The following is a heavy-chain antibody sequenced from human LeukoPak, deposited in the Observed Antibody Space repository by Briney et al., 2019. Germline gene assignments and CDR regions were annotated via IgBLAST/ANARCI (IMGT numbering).Heavy chain of an antibody. CDR3: ARDMAYFDY. CDR1: GFTFSSYG. Sequence: GGSLRLSCAASGFTFSSYGMYWVRQAPGKGLEWVAVIWYDGSNKYYADSVRGRFTISRDNSKNTLYLQMNSLRAEDTAVYYCARDMAYFDYWGQGTLVTVSS. CDR2: IWYDGSNK. V-gene: IGHV3-33*01. D-gene: IGHD3-10*01. J-gene: IGHJ4*02.